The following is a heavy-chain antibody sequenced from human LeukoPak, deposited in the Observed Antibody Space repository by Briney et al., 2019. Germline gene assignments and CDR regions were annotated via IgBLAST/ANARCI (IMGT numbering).Heavy chain of an antibody. CDR1: GGSFSGYY. J-gene: IGHJ4*02. D-gene: IGHD3-22*01. Sequence: SETLSLTCAVYGGSFSGYYWSWIRQPPEKGLEWIGEINHSGSTNYNPSLKSRVTISVDTSKNQFSLKLSSVTAADTAVYYCARSFDYYDSSGSFDYWGQGTLVTVSS. V-gene: IGHV4-34*01. CDR3: ARSFDYYDSSGSFDY. CDR2: INHSGST.